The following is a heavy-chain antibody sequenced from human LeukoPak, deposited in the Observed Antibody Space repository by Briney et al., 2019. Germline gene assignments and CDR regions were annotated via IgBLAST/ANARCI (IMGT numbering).Heavy chain of an antibody. D-gene: IGHD6-19*01. V-gene: IGHV5-51*01. CDR1: GYSFTSYW. CDR2: IYPGDSDT. Sequence: GESLKISCKGSGYSFTSYWIGWVRQMPGKGLEWMGIIYPGDSDTRYSPSFQGQVTISADKSISTAYLQWSSLKASDTAVYYCARRIAVAGTPHYYYYMDVWGKGTTVTVSS. CDR3: ARRIAVAGTPHYYYYMDV. J-gene: IGHJ6*03.